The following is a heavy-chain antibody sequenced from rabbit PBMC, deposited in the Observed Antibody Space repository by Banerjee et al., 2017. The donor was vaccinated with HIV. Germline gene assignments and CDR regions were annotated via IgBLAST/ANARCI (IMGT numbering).Heavy chain of an antibody. V-gene: IGHV1S40*01. D-gene: IGHD2-1*01. CDR1: GFSFSARYW. CDR3: ARVHNHSYDDYGDYGAFDP. Sequence: QSLEESGGDLVKPGASLTLTCTASGFSFSARYWICWVRRAPGKGLEWIACIWTSGDDGSFDASWAKGRFTISKTSSTTVTLQMTSLTAADTATYFCARVHNHSYDDYGDYGAFDPWGQGTLVTVS. J-gene: IGHJ2*01. CDR2: IWTSGDDGS.